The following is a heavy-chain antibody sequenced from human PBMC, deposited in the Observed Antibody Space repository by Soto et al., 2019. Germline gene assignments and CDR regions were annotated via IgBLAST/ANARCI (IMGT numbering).Heavy chain of an antibody. CDR3: ARQWAIFGVVAYYYGMDV. D-gene: IGHD3-3*01. CDR2: IIPIFGTA. Sequence: ASVKVSCKASGGTFSSYAISWVRQAPGQGLEWMGGIIPIFGTANYAQKFQGRVTITADESTSTAYMELSSLRSEDTAVYYCARQWAIFGVVAYYYGMDVWGQGTTVTVSS. V-gene: IGHV1-69*13. J-gene: IGHJ6*02. CDR1: GGTFSSYA.